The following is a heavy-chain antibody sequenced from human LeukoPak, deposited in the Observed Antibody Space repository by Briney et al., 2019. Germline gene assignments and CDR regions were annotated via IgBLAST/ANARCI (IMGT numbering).Heavy chain of an antibody. Sequence: GGSLRLSCAASGFTFSSYAMSWVRQAPGKGLEWVSAISGSGGSTYYADSVKGRSTISRDNSKNTLYLQMNSLRAEDTAVYYCAKGHYYDSSGYPEYFQHWGQGTLVTVSS. J-gene: IGHJ1*01. CDR1: GFTFSSYA. V-gene: IGHV3-23*01. CDR2: ISGSGGST. CDR3: AKGHYYDSSGYPEYFQH. D-gene: IGHD3-22*01.